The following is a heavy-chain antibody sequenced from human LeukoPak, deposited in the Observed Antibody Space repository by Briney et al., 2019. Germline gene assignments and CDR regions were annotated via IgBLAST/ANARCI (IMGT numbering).Heavy chain of an antibody. CDR2: IYYSGTS. CDR1: GGSFSSSGFF. D-gene: IGHD6-19*01. V-gene: IGHV4-39*07. CDR3: ARAVMVAVAGGRFDY. J-gene: IGHJ4*02. Sequence: KASETLSLTCTVSGGSFSSSGFFWGWIRQPPGKGLEWIGSIYYSGTSYYNPSLTSRVTISVDTSNNQFSLKLSSVTAADTAVYYCARAVMVAVAGGRFDYWGQGTLVTVSS.